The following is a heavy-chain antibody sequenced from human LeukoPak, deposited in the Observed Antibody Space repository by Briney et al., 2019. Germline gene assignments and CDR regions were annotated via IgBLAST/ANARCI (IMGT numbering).Heavy chain of an antibody. D-gene: IGHD3-3*01. CDR2: ISAYNGNT. CDR3: ASRLLWSGHYYYYMDV. J-gene: IGHJ6*03. V-gene: IGHV1-18*01. Sequence: ASVKVSCKASGYTFTSYGISWVRQAPGQGLEWMGWISAYNGNTNYAQKLQGRVTMTTDTSTSTAYMELRSLRSDDTAVYYCASRLLWSGHYYYYMDVWGKGTTVTVSS. CDR1: GYTFTSYG.